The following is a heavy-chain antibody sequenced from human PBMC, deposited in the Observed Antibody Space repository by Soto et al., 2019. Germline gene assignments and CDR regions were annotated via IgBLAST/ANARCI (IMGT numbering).Heavy chain of an antibody. CDR2: IYHSGST. J-gene: IGHJ5*02. CDR3: ARTENIAARPSGFDP. Sequence: SETLSLTCAVSGGSISSSNWWSWVRQPPGKGLEWIGEIYHSGSTNYNPSLKSRVTISVDKSKNQFSLKLSSVTAADTAVYYCARTENIAARPSGFDPWGQGTLVTVSS. D-gene: IGHD6-6*01. V-gene: IGHV4-4*02. CDR1: GGSISSSNW.